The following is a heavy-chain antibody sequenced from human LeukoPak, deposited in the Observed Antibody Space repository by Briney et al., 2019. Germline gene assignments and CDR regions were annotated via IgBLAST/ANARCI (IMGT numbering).Heavy chain of an antibody. CDR2: ISRSGITI. V-gene: IGHV3-48*03. D-gene: IGHD6-13*01. CDR3: ATAAVGAAAQRG. Sequence: PGGSLRLSCAASGFTFSSYEMNWVRQAPGKGLEWVSYISRSGITIYYADSVKGRLTSSRDNAKNSLYLQMNGLRAEDTAIYYCATAAVGAAAQRGWGQGTMVTVSS. CDR1: GFTFSSYE. J-gene: IGHJ3*01.